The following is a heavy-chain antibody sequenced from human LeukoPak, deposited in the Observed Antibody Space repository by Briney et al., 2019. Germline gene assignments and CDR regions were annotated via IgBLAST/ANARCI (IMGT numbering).Heavy chain of an antibody. Sequence: ASVKVSCKPSGYTFTSFPINWVRQAPGQGLEWMGWINTTTGNPTYAQGLTGQFVFSLDTSVSTAYLQITSLKAEDIGVYYCARGHDTTGYFAYWGQGSLVTVSS. CDR1: GYTFTSFP. V-gene: IGHV7-4-1*02. CDR2: INTTTGNP. J-gene: IGHJ4*02. CDR3: ARGHDTTGYFAY. D-gene: IGHD3-9*01.